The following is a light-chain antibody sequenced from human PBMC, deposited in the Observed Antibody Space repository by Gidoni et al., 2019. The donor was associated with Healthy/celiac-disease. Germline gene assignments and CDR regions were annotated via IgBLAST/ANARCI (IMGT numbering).Light chain of an antibody. Sequence: QSALTQPASVSVSPGQSLTISCTGTSSDVGGYNYVSWYQQHPGKAPKLMIYDVSNRPSGVSNRFSGSKSGNTASLTITGLQAEDEADYYCSSYTGSSTPVVFGGGTKLTVL. CDR1: SSDVGGYNY. V-gene: IGLV2-14*03. J-gene: IGLJ2*01. CDR3: SSYTGSSTPVV. CDR2: DVS.